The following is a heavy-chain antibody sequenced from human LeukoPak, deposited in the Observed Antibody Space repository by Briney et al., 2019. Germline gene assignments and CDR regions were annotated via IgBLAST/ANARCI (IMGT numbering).Heavy chain of an antibody. CDR1: GFTFSSYA. Sequence: GRSLRLSCAASGFTFSSYAMQWLRQAPGKGLEWVAGISYDGSNKYYADSVKGRFTISRDNSKNTMYLQMNSLRAEDTAVYYCARDRSLQWEQRSSYFDYWGQGTLVTVSS. D-gene: IGHD1-26*01. CDR3: ARDRSLQWEQRSSYFDY. CDR2: ISYDGSNK. J-gene: IGHJ4*02. V-gene: IGHV3-30-3*01.